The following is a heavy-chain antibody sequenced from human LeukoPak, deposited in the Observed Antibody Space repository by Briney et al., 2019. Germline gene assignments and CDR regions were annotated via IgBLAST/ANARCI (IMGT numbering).Heavy chain of an antibody. CDR2: ISSSSSTI. Sequence: PGGSLRLSCAASGFTFSSYSMNWVRQAPGKGLEWVSYISSSSSTIYYADSVKGRFTISRDNAKNSLYLQMNSLRAEDTAVYYCARDNGAAAGTGDYYYGMDVWGQGTTVTVSS. CDR1: GFTFSSYS. CDR3: ARDNGAAAGTGDYYYGMDV. D-gene: IGHD6-13*01. V-gene: IGHV3-48*04. J-gene: IGHJ6*02.